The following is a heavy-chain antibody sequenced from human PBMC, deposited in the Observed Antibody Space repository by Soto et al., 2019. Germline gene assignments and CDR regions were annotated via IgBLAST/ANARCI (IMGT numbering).Heavy chain of an antibody. Sequence: EVQLLESGGGLVQPGGSLRLSCAASGFTFSSYAMSWVRQAPGKGLEWVSAISGSGGSTYYADSVKGRFTISRDNSKNTLYLQMNSLRAEDTAVYYCAKAGGSAVKYYYYYYGMDVWGQGTTVTVSS. V-gene: IGHV3-23*01. D-gene: IGHD3-10*01. CDR1: GFTFSSYA. CDR3: AKAGGSAVKYYYYYYGMDV. J-gene: IGHJ6*02. CDR2: ISGSGGST.